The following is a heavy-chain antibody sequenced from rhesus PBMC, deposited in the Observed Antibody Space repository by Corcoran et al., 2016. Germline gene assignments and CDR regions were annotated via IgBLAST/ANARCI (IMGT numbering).Heavy chain of an antibody. CDR1: GGSISSYYY. D-gene: IGHD6-25*01. J-gene: IGHJ3*01. Sequence: QVQLQESGPGVVKPSETLSLTCAVYGGSISSYYYWSWIRQPPGKGLEWIWYIYGNNARTNYNPSLKNRVTIAKDTAKNQFSLKLSSVTAADTAVYYCARSRIAAAGTSGAFDFWGQGLRVTVSS. CDR3: ARSRIAAAGTSGAFDF. V-gene: IGHV4-73*01. CDR2: IYGNNART.